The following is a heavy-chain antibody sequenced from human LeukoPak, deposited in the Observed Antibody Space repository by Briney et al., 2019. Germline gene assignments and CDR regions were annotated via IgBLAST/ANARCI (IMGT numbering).Heavy chain of an antibody. CDR3: ARDPGAAAVYYEYYMDV. V-gene: IGHV3-30*04. CDR1: GFTFSTYS. D-gene: IGHD6-13*01. J-gene: IGHJ6*03. CDR2: ISYDGSNK. Sequence: PGGSLRLSCAVSGFTFSTYSLHWVRQAPGKGLEWVAVISYDGSNKYYADSVKGRFTISRDNSKNTLFLQMNSLRPEDTAVYYCARDPGAAAVYYEYYMDVWGKGTTVTVSS.